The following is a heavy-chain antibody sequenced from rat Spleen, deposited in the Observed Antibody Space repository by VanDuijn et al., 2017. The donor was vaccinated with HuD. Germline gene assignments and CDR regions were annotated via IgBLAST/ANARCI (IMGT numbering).Heavy chain of an antibody. J-gene: IGHJ2*01. D-gene: IGHD1-10*01. V-gene: IGHV5-29*01. CDR3: TRPPYNNHFDY. Sequence: EVQLVGSGGGLVQPGRSLKLSCAASGFTFNNYDMAWVRQAPTKALEWVATISSDGSTTYYRDSVKGRFTIARDNAKNTLYLQMNSLRSEDTATYYCTRPPYNNHFDYWGQGVMVTVSS. CDR1: GFTFNNYD. CDR2: ISSDGSTT.